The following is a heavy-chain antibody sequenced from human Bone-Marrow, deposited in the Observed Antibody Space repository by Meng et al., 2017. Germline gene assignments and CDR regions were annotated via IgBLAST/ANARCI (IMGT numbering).Heavy chain of an antibody. CDR1: GFTFSSYA. Sequence: GESLKISCAASGFTFSSYAMSWVRQAPGKGLEWVSAISGSGGSTYYADSVKGRFTISRDNSKNTLYLQMNSLRAEDTAVYYCAKDRVAYCGGDCYSVFDYWGQGTLVTVSS. CDR3: AKDRVAYCGGDCYSVFDY. CDR2: ISGSGGST. J-gene: IGHJ4*02. V-gene: IGHV3-23*01. D-gene: IGHD2-21*02.